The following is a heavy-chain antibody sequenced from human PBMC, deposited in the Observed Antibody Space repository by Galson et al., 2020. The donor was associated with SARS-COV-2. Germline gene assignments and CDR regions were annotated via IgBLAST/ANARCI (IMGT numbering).Heavy chain of an antibody. CDR2: ISYDGSNK. Sequence: GGSLRLSCAASGFTLSSYGMHWVRQAPAKGLEWVAAISYDGSNKYYADSVKGRFTISRDNSKNTLYLQMNSLRAEDTAVYYCAKDGIDCSSTSCYEGWVYYYYGMDVWGQGTTVTVSS. D-gene: IGHD2-2*01. CDR3: AKDGIDCSSTSCYEGWVYYYYGMDV. J-gene: IGHJ6*02. CDR1: GFTLSSYG. V-gene: IGHV3-30*18.